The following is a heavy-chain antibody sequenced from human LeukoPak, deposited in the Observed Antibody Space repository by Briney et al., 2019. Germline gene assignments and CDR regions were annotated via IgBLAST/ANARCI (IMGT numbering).Heavy chain of an antibody. CDR3: ARHYSSALDY. CDR1: GYSISSGYY. D-gene: IGHD2-21*01. Sequence: PSETLSLTCAVSGYSISSGYYWGWIRQPPGKGLEWIGSIYHSGSTYYNPSLKSRVTISVDTSKNQFSLKLSSVTAADTAVYYCARHYSSALDYWGQGTQVTVSS. CDR2: IYHSGST. V-gene: IGHV4-38-2*01. J-gene: IGHJ4*02.